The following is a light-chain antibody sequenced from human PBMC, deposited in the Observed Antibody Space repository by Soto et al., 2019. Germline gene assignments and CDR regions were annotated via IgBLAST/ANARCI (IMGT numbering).Light chain of an antibody. J-gene: IGKJ2*01. CDR3: LQCLQTPYT. V-gene: IGKV2-28*01. Sequence: DIVMTHSPFSLPVSPGEPASISCRSSQSLLHSDWYNYLDWYLQKPGQSQQLRIYLGSRRASGVPDRFGVSGSGAEVTLKYSRVEPGEVGAYSCLQCLQTPYTVRQGTKLEF. CDR2: LGS. CDR1: QSLLHSDWYNY.